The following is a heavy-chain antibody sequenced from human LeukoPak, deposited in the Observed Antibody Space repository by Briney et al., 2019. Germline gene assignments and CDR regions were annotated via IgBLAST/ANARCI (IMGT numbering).Heavy chain of an antibody. V-gene: IGHV1-69*05. CDR1: GGTFSSYA. J-gene: IGHJ6*03. D-gene: IGHD3-3*01. CDR3: ASGYFWSGYYRYYYYYMDV. CDR2: IIPIFGTA. Sequence: SVKVSCKASGGTFSSYAISWVRQAPGQGLEWMGGIIPIFGTANYAQKFQGRVTITTDESTSTAYMELSSLRSEDTAVYYCASGYFWSGYYRYYYYYMDVWGKGTTVTVSS.